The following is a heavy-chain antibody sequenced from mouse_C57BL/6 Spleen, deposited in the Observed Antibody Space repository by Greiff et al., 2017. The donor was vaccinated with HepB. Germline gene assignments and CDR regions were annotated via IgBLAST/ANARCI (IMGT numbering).Heavy chain of an antibody. Sequence: QVQLQQSGPGLVQPSQSLSITCTVSGFSLTSYGVHWVRQSPGKGLEWLGVIWSGGSTDYNAAFISRLSISKDNSKSQVFFKMNSLQADDTAIYYCARNKGYYYGSSPYYFDYWGQGTTLTVSS. CDR2: IWSGGST. V-gene: IGHV2-2*01. CDR1: GFSLTSYG. CDR3: ARNKGYYYGSSPYYFDY. D-gene: IGHD1-1*01. J-gene: IGHJ2*01.